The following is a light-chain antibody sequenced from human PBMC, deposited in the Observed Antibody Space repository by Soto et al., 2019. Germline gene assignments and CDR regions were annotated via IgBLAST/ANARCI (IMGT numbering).Light chain of an antibody. CDR3: QQRSNWPPEVT. V-gene: IGKV3-15*01. Sequence: EIIMTQSPATLSVSPGEGATLSCRTSHSISTNLAWYQHKRGQSPRLLVYGASTRATGVPARFSGSGSGAEFTLSISSLQSEDFAVYYCQQRSNWPPEVTFGGGTKVEIK. CDR2: GAS. CDR1: HSISTN. J-gene: IGKJ4*01.